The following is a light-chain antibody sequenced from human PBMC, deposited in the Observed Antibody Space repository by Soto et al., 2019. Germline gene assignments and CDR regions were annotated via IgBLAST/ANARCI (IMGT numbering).Light chain of an antibody. CDR3: QQYGSSPPYT. CDR2: GAS. Sequence: EIVLTQSPGTLSLSPGERATLSCRASHRVSSTYLAWSQQKPGQAPRLLIYGASSRATGIPDRFSGSGSGRDFTLTISRLGPEDFEVYYCQQYGSSPPYTFGQGTKLEIK. V-gene: IGKV3-20*01. CDR1: HRVSSTY. J-gene: IGKJ2*01.